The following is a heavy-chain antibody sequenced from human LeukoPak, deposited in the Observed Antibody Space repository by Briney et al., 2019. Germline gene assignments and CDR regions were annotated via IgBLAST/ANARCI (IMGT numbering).Heavy chain of an antibody. CDR1: GYTFGSYD. CDR3: ARLSETAAYYYTSGYYFLGY. D-gene: IGHD3-22*01. CDR2: MNPGSGNT. V-gene: IGHV1-8*02. Sequence: GASVKVSCKASGYTFGSYDINWVRKATGQGLEWMGWMNPGSGNTGYAQRFQGRVTMTRDTSTNTAYMERSGLRSEDTAIYYCARLSETAAYYYTSGYYFLGYWGQGTLVTVDS. J-gene: IGHJ4*02.